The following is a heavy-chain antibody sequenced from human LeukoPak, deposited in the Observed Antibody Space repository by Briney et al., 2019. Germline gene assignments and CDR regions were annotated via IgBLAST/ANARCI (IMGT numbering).Heavy chain of an antibody. CDR3: ARAQWRRPDY. V-gene: IGHV3-7*01. D-gene: IGHD5-12*01. CDR1: GFTISSYA. CDR2: IKQDGSET. J-gene: IGHJ4*02. Sequence: GGSLRLSCAASGFTISSYALHWVRQAPGKGLEWVATIKQDGSETDYVDSVKGRFTISRDNAKNSLYLQMNSLRIEDTAVYYCARAQWRRPDYWGQGTLVTVSS.